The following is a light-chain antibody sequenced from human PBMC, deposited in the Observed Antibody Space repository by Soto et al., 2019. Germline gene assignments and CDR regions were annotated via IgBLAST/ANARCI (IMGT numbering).Light chain of an antibody. CDR1: QDVGRY. CDR2: GAS. V-gene: IGKV1-8*01. CDR3: QHYKNYPWT. Sequence: AIRMTQSPSSLSASAGDRVAIACRASQDVGRYLAWYQQKPGHAPKLLIYGASTLQSGVPSRFSGCGSGTDFTLTISCIQSEDFATYYCQHYKNYPWTFGQGTKVDIK. J-gene: IGKJ1*01.